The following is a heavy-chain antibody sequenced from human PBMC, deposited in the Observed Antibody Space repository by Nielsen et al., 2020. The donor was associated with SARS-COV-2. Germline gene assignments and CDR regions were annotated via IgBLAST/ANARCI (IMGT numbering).Heavy chain of an antibody. J-gene: IGHJ5*02. CDR1: GFTFSSYA. V-gene: IGHV1-3*01. Sequence: GGSLRLSCAASGFTFSSYAMHWVRQAPGQRLEWMGWINAGNGNTKYSQKFQGRVTMTEDTSTDTAYMELSSLRSEDTAVYYCATGAAAGTQNWFDPWGQGTLVTVSS. CDR2: INAGNGNT. CDR3: ATGAAAGTQNWFDP. D-gene: IGHD6-13*01.